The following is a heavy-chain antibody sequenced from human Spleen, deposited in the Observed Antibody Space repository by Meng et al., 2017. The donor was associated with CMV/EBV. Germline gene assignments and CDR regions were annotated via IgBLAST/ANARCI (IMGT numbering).Heavy chain of an antibody. J-gene: IGHJ6*02. CDR2: ISYDGNNE. D-gene: IGHD3-16*01. CDR1: GFIFSSYG. Sequence: GGSLRLSCAASGFIFSSYGMHWVRQAPGKGLEWVSVISYDGNNEYYADSVKGRLTISRDNSENALYLQMNSLRPEDTAVYYCARSLGGVGDYYYGMDVWGRGITVTVSS. CDR3: ARSLGGVGDYYYGMDV. V-gene: IGHV3-30*19.